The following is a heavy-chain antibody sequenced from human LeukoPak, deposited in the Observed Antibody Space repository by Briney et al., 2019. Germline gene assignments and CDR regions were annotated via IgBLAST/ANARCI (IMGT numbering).Heavy chain of an antibody. Sequence: YPSETLSLTCTVSGGSISSSSYYWGWIRQPPGKGLEWIGSIYYSGSAYYNPSLKSRVTISVDTSKNQFFLKLSSVTAADTAVYYCARVDIVLMVYVIFDYWGQGTLVTVSS. CDR2: IYYSGSA. J-gene: IGHJ4*02. CDR1: GGSISSSSYY. V-gene: IGHV4-39*01. D-gene: IGHD2-8*01. CDR3: ARVDIVLMVYVIFDY.